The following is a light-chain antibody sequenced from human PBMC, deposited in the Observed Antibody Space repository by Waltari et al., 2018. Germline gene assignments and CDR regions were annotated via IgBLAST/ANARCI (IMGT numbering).Light chain of an antibody. CDR3: QKYVNLPAT. J-gene: IGKJ1*01. CDR1: QSVGKY. V-gene: IGKV3-20*01. Sequence: EIVLTQSPGTLSLFPGERATLSCRASQSVGKYLAWYQQKPGQAPRLLMYDASTRATGIPDRFSGSGSGTDFSLTISRLEPEDFAVYYCQKYVNLPATFGQGTKVEIK. CDR2: DAS.